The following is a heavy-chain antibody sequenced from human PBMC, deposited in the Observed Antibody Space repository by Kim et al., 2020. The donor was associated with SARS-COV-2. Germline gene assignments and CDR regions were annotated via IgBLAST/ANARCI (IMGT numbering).Heavy chain of an antibody. CDR2: IKQDGSEK. CDR1: GFTFSSYW. CDR3: ARDRGSYYYYYGMDV. J-gene: IGHJ6*02. Sequence: GGSLRLSCAASGFTFSSYWMSWVRQAPGKGLEWVANIKQDGSEKYYVDSVKGRFTISRDNAKNSLYLQMNSLRAEDTAVYYCARDRGSYYYYYGMDVWGQGTTVTVSS. V-gene: IGHV3-7*03.